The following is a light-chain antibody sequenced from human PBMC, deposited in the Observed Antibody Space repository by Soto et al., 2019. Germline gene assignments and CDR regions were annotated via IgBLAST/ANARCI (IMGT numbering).Light chain of an antibody. CDR3: QLYNSWPYT. CDR1: QSVSSG. J-gene: IGKJ2*01. V-gene: IGKV3-15*01. CDR2: GAS. Sequence: EIVMTQSPATLSVSPGERATLSCRASQSVSSGFLAWYQQKPGQAPRLLIYGASTMATGIPARFSGSGSGTEFTLTISSLQSEDFAVYYCQLYNSWPYTFGQGTKLEIK.